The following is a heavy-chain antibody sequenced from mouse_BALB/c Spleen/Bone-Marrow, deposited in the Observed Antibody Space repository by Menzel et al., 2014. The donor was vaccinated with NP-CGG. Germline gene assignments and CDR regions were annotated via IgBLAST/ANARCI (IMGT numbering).Heavy chain of an antibody. CDR3: VRDGDYRYACFTY. J-gene: IGHJ3*01. CDR1: GFTFSDYY. V-gene: IGHV5-4*02. D-gene: IGHD2-14*01. Sequence: EVQVVESGGGLVKPGGSLKLSCAASGFTFSDYYIYWVRQTPEKRLEWVATISDGGTYTYYPDTVKGRFTVSRDNAKNNLYLQMNGLKSEDTAMYYCVRDGDYRYACFTYWGQGTLATVSA. CDR2: ISDGGTYT.